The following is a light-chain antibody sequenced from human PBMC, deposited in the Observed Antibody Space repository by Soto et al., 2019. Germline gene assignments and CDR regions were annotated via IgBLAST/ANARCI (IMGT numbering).Light chain of an antibody. J-gene: IGKJ2*01. V-gene: IGKV3-20*01. Sequence: EIVLTQSPGTLSLSPGERATLSCRASETIGYNYLSWYQQQPGLAHTLLIYDASTRAPGIPDRFSGSGSGTDFTLTINRLEPGDFAVYYCQQYDTSYTFGPGTKLEIK. CDR1: ETIGYNY. CDR2: DAS. CDR3: QQYDTSYT.